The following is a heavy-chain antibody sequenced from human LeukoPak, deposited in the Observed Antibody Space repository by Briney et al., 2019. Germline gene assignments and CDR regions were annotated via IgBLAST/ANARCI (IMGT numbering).Heavy chain of an antibody. CDR3: ARDPYFDY. CDR1: GFTFSSYS. Sequence: GGSLRLSCAASGFTFSSYSMNWVRQAPGQGLEWVSYVSSSGSTTYYADSVKGRFTISRDHAKNSLYLQMNSLRAEDTAVYYCARDPYFDYWGQGTLVTVSS. J-gene: IGHJ4*02. V-gene: IGHV3-48*01. CDR2: VSSSGSTT.